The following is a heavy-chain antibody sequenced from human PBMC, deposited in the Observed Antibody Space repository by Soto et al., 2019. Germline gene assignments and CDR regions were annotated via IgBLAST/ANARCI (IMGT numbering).Heavy chain of an antibody. CDR3: ARATFSGSYGWFDP. D-gene: IGHD1-26*01. J-gene: IGHJ5*02. CDR1: GFTFSDYY. V-gene: IGHV3-11*01. Sequence: GGSLRLSCAASGFTFSDYYMSWIRQAPGKGLEWVSYISSSGSTIYYADSVKGRFTISRDNAKNSLYLQMNSLRAEDTAVYYCARATFSGSYGWFDPWGQGTLVTVSS. CDR2: ISSSGSTI.